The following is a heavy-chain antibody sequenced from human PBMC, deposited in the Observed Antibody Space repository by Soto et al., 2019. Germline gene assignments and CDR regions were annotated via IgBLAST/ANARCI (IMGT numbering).Heavy chain of an antibody. J-gene: IGHJ5*02. V-gene: IGHV3-48*02. D-gene: IGHD6-19*01. CDR3: ATERAVGIAVALNWFDP. CDR2: ISSSSSTI. CDR1: GFTFSSYS. Sequence: EVQLVESGGGLVQPGGSLRLSCAASGFTFSSYSMNWVRQAPGKGLEWVSYISSSSSTIYYADSVKGRFTISRDNAKNSLYLQMNSLRDEDTAVYYCATERAVGIAVALNWFDPWGQGTLVTVSS.